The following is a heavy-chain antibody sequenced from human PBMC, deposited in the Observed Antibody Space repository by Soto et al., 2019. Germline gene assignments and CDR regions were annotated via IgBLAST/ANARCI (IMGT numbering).Heavy chain of an antibody. J-gene: IGHJ4*02. CDR3: AKSDLNYFFFDY. Sequence: PGGSLRLSCAASGFTFSSYAMHWVRQAPGKGLEWVAVISYAGSYIYYADPVKGRFTISRDNSRNTVYLQMNSLRADDTAVYYCAKSDLNYFFFDYWSQGTLVTVSS. V-gene: IGHV3-30*18. CDR2: ISYAGSYI. CDR1: GFTFSSYA. D-gene: IGHD1-7*01.